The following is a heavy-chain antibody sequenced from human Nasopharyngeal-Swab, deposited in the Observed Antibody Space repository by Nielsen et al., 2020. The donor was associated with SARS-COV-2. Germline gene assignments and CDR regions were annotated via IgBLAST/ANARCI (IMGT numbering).Heavy chain of an antibody. CDR1: GGSISSGGSY. J-gene: IGHJ4*02. CDR3: ARARVGMIVVVGAFDY. V-gene: IGHV4-31*03. D-gene: IGHD3-22*01. Sequence: LRLSCTVSGGSISSGGSYWSWIRQHPGKGLEWIGYIYYSGSTYYNPSLKSRVTISVDTSKNQFSLKLSSVTAADTAVYYCARARVGMIVVVGAFDYWGQGTLVTVSS. CDR2: IYYSGST.